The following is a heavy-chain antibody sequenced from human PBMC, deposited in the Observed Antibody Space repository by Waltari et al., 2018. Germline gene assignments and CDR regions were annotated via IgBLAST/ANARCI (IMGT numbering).Heavy chain of an antibody. CDR3: ARWDPAYGDGAVGAFDI. V-gene: IGHV5-51*03. J-gene: IGHJ3*02. Sequence: EVQLVQTGAEVKKPGESLKISCKGSGYSFTSYWIGWVRQMPGYGLEWMGIIYPGDSDTRYSPSFQGQVTISADKSISTAYLQWSSLKASDTAMYYCARWDPAYGDGAVGAFDIWGQGTMVTVSS. CDR1: GYSFTSYW. CDR2: IYPGDSDT. D-gene: IGHD4-17*01.